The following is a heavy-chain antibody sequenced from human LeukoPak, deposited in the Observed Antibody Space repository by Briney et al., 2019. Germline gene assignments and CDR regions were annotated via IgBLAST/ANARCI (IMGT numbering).Heavy chain of an antibody. CDR2: IYSGGST. CDR1: GFTVSSNY. CDR3: AGGSGYYLYAFDI. D-gene: IGHD3-22*01. V-gene: IGHV3-66*01. J-gene: IGHJ3*02. Sequence: PGGSLRLSCATSGFTVSSNYMSWVRQAPGKGLEWVSVIYSGGSTYYADSVKGRFTISRDNSKNTLYLQMNSLRAEDTAVYYCAGGSGYYLYAFDIWGQGTMVTVSS.